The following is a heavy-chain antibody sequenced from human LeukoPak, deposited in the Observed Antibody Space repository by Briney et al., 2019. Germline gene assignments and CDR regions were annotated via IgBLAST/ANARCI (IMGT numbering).Heavy chain of an antibody. J-gene: IGHJ4*02. Sequence: SVKVSCKASGGTFSSYTISWVRQAPGQGLEWMGRIIPILGIANYAQKFQGRVTITADKSTSTAYMELSSLRSEDTAAYYCAREDYCSSTSCYPYWGQGTLVTVSS. CDR3: AREDYCSSTSCYPY. V-gene: IGHV1-69*04. D-gene: IGHD2-2*01. CDR1: GGTFSSYT. CDR2: IIPILGIA.